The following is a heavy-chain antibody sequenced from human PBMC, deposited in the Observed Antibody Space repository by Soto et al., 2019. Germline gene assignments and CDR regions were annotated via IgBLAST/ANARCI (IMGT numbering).Heavy chain of an antibody. V-gene: IGHV4-39*01. CDR1: GGSISSNTYY. J-gene: IGHJ4*02. D-gene: IGHD5-18*01. CDR2: IYYSGTT. Sequence: QLQLQESGPGLVKPSETLSLTCTVSGGSISSNTYYWGWIRQPPGKGLEWIGCIYYSGTTYYHPSLKSRVTISVDTSKNQCSLKLSSVTAADTAVYYCSRGGYTYGRDYWGQGTLVTVSS. CDR3: SRGGYTYGRDY.